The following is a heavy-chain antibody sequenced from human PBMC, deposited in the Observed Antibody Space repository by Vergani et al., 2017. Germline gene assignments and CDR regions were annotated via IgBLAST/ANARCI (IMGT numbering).Heavy chain of an antibody. CDR2: IRSKANSYAT. Sequence: EVQLVESGGGLVQPGGSLKLSCAASGFTFSGSAMHWVRQASGKGLEWVGRIRSKANSYATAYAASVKGRLTISRDDSKNTAYLQMNSLKTEDTAVYYCTRSPVIGLDAFDIWGQGTMVTVSS. CDR3: TRSPVIGLDAFDI. CDR1: GFTFSGSA. D-gene: IGHD2/OR15-2a*01. J-gene: IGHJ3*02. V-gene: IGHV3-73*02.